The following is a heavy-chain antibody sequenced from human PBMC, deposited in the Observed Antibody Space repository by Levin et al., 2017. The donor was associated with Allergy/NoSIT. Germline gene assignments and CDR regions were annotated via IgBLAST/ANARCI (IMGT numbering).Heavy chain of an antibody. CDR2: ISENGHKI. CDR3: VKEGWTTVMC. V-gene: IGHV3-64D*06. D-gene: IGHD4-17*01. Sequence: GGSLRLSCSASGFTFSLYTMHWVRQAPGKGLEYISGISENGHKIYYADSVKGRISVSRDDSKNMLYLQMSNLKPEDTAVYYCVKEGWTTVMCWGQGTLVTVSS. CDR1: GFTFSLYT. J-gene: IGHJ4*02.